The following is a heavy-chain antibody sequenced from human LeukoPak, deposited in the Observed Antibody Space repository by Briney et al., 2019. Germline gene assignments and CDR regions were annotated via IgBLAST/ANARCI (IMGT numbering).Heavy chain of an antibody. CDR3: ASTRSSSWFDP. CDR2: IIPILGIS. J-gene: IGHJ5*02. D-gene: IGHD2-2*01. Sequence: GASVKVSCKASGGTFSSYTISWVRQAPGQGLEWMGRIIPILGISNYAQKFQGRVTITPDKSTSTAYMELSSLRSEDTAVYYCASTRSSSWFDPWGQGTLVTVSS. CDR1: GGTFSSYT. V-gene: IGHV1-69*02.